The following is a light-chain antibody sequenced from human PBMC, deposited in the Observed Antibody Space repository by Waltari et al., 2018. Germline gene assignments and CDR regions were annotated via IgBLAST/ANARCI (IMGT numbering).Light chain of an antibody. CDR1: SGHSSTI. CDR3: QTGGHGTWV. Sequence: QLVLTQSPSASASLGVSVKLTCTLSSGHSSTIIAGPQQKPEKGPRYLMKVNSDGSHSKGDEIPDRFSGSSSGAERYLTISTVQSEDEADYYCQTGGHGTWVFGGGTKLTVL. V-gene: IGLV4-69*01. J-gene: IGLJ3*02. CDR2: VNSDGSH.